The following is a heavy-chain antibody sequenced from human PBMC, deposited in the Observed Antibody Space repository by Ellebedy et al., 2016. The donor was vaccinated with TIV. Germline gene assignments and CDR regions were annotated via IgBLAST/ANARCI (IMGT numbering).Heavy chain of an antibody. V-gene: IGHV3-30*18. CDR2: IGSDGSTK. J-gene: IGHJ4*02. CDR3: AKDGIHYYGSGSFIDH. D-gene: IGHD3-10*01. CDR1: GFTLSSYG. Sequence: GGSLRLXXAASGFTLSSYGTHWVRQAPGKGLEWVTVIGSDGSTKFYGDSVKGRFTISRDNSKSTFYLQTSSLRAEDTAVYYCAKDGIHYYGSGSFIDHWGQGTQVTVSS.